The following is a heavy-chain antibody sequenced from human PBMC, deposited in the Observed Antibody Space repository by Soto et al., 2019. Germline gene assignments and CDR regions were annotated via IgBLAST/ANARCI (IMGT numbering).Heavy chain of an antibody. CDR2: IKRKGDGGAV. Sequence: EVRLVESGGGSVKPEGSLRLSCAASGLRLSDGWMNWVRQTPGKGLEWVGRIKRKGDGGAVDYAAPVNGRFTISRDDSKIMLYLQMNNLKADDTGIYYCTRRPKAGDAGVDHLAYWGQGALVTVSS. CDR1: GLRLSDGW. D-gene: IGHD3-10*01. CDR3: TRRPKAGDAGVDHLAY. V-gene: IGHV3-15*07. J-gene: IGHJ4*02.